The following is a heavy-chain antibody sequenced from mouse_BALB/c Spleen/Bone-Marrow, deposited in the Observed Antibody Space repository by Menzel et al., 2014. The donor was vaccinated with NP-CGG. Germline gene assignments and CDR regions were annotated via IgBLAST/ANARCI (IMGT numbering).Heavy chain of an antibody. CDR2: IHPSDSET. CDR3: ARGKVYYGISWFAY. V-gene: IGHV1-61*01. CDR1: GYSFTTYW. Sequence: VQLQQSGTEVVRPGASVKLSCKASGYSFTTYWMNWVKQRPGQGLEWIGMIHPSDSETRLNRKFKDKATLTVDKPSSTAYMQLNSPTSEDSAVYYCARGKVYYGISWFAYWGQGTLVTVSA. D-gene: IGHD2-1*01. J-gene: IGHJ3*01.